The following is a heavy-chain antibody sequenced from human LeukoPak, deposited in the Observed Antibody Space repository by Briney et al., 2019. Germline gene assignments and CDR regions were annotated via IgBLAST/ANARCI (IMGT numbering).Heavy chain of an antibody. CDR3: ARDSSSWYLDYYYGMDV. D-gene: IGHD6-13*01. CDR1: GGSISSSSYY. V-gene: IGHV4-39*01. J-gene: IGHJ6*02. Sequence: SETLSLTCTVSGGSISSSSYYWGWIRQPPGKGLEWIGNIYYSGSTYYNPSLKSRVTISVDTSKNQFSLKLSSVTAADTAVYYCARDSSSWYLDYYYGMDVWGQGTTVTVSS. CDR2: IYYSGST.